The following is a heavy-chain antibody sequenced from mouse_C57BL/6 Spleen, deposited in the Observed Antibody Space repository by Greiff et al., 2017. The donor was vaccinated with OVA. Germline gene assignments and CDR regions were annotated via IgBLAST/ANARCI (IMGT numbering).Heavy chain of an antibody. CDR1: GYSITSGYY. D-gene: IGHD2-4*01. CDR2: ISYDGSN. J-gene: IGHJ2*01. Sequence: ESGPGLVKPSQSLSLTCSVTGYSITSGYYWNWIRQFPGNKLEWMGYISYDGSNNYNPSLKNRISITRDTSKNQFFLKLNSVTTEDTATYYCARMGDYDEYYFDYWGQGTTLTVSS. CDR3: ARMGDYDEYYFDY. V-gene: IGHV3-6*01.